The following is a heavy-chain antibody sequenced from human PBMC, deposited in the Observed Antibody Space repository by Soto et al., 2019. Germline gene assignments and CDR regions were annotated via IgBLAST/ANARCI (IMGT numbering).Heavy chain of an antibody. CDR3: ARAAVVSGATYYYYAMDA. V-gene: IGHV1-69*01. D-gene: IGHD2-2*01. Sequence: QVQLVQSGAEVKKPGSSVKVSCKASAGTFRSYAFSWVRQAPGQGIEWMGRIIPMFATPKYAQKFQGRVTISADESTRTAYMELSSLRYEDTAVYYCARAAVVSGATYYYYAMDAWGQGTTVTVSS. CDR2: IIPMFATP. J-gene: IGHJ6*02. CDR1: AGTFRSYA.